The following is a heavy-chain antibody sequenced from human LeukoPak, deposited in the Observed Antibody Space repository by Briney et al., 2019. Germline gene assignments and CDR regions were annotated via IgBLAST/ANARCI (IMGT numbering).Heavy chain of an antibody. CDR3: ARDGSITMIVVTLDY. CDR2: IWFDGSNK. Sequence: GGSLRLSCAASGFTFSSYGMHWVRQAPGKGLEWVALIWFDGSNKYYADSVKGRFTISRDNSKNTLYLQMNSLRAEDTAVYYCARDGSITMIVVTLDYWGQGTLVTVSS. V-gene: IGHV3-33*01. D-gene: IGHD3-22*01. CDR1: GFTFSSYG. J-gene: IGHJ4*02.